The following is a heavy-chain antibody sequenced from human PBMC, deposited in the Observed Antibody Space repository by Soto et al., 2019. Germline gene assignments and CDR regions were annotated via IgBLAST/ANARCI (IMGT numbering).Heavy chain of an antibody. D-gene: IGHD6-19*01. CDR2: IYYSGST. V-gene: IGHV4-59*01. Sequence: SETLSLTCTVSGGSISSYYWSWIRQPPGKGLEWIGYIYYSGSTNYNPSLKSRVTISVDTSKNQFSLKLSSVTAADTAVYYCATFPSSGWYRAEYFQHWGQGTLVTVS. CDR3: ATFPSSGWYRAEYFQH. CDR1: GGSISSYY. J-gene: IGHJ1*01.